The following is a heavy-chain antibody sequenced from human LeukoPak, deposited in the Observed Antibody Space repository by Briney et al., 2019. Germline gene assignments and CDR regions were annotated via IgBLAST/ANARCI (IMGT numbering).Heavy chain of an antibody. CDR1: GFTFSSYV. D-gene: IGHD3-22*01. V-gene: IGHV3-30*01. CDR3: ARDIVRPRSSGYYQALDY. J-gene: IGHJ4*02. Sequence: GSLRLSCTASGFTFSSYVLHWVRQAPGEGLQWVAVISYDGSNQYYADSVKGRFTISRDNSKNTLYLQMNSLRAEDTAVYYCARDIVRPRSSGYYQALDYWGQGTLATVSS. CDR2: ISYDGSNQ.